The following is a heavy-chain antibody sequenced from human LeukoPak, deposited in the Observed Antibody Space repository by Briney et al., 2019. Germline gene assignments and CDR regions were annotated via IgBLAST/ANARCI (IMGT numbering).Heavy chain of an antibody. Sequence: ASVKVSCKASGYTFTGYYMHWVRQAPGQGLEWMGWINPNSGGTNYAQKFQGRVTMTRDTSISPAYMELSRLRSDDTAVYYCARERGVRFLEWLLFHWGQGTLVTVSS. J-gene: IGHJ4*02. CDR3: ARERGVRFLEWLLFH. CDR1: GYTFTGYY. D-gene: IGHD3-3*01. V-gene: IGHV1-2*02. CDR2: INPNSGGT.